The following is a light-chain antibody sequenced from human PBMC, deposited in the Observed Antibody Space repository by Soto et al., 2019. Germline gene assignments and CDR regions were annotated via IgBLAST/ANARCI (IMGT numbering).Light chain of an antibody. CDR3: QQYNTYWT. CDR2: DAS. J-gene: IGKJ1*01. Sequence: DIHLTQSPSTLSASVGDRVTITCRASQTASHWLAWYQQKPGKAPKLLIFDASSLENGVPSRFSGSASGTVFTLIITVLQADDFATYCYQQYNTYWTFGQGTKVDIK. CDR1: QTASHW. V-gene: IGKV1-5*01.